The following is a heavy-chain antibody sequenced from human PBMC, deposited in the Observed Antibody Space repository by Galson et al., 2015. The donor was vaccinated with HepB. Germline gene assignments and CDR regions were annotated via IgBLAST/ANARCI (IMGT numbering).Heavy chain of an antibody. CDR2: ISHDRSDK. V-gene: IGHV3-30*04. J-gene: IGHJ6*02. CDR3: ARVLRTLYYYYGMDV. CDR1: GFTFSSYA. D-gene: IGHD3-16*01. Sequence: SLRLSCAASGFTFSSYAMHWVRQAPGKGLEWVAVISHDRSDKYYADSVKGRFTISRDNSQNTLYLRMNSLRTEDTAVYYCARVLRTLYYYYGMDVWGQGTTVTVSS.